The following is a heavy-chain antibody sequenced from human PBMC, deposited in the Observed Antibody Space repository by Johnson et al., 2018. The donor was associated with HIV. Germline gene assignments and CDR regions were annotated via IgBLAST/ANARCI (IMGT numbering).Heavy chain of an antibody. J-gene: IGHJ3*02. CDR3: ARAGRLGYCSGGSCYSPAFDI. CDR1: GFTFSSYA. D-gene: IGHD2-15*01. Sequence: MLLVESGGGVVQPGGSLRLSCAASGFTFSSYAMHWDRQAPGKGLEWVANIKQDGSEKYYVDSVKGRFTISRDNAKNSLYLQMNSLRAEDTAVYYCARAGRLGYCSGGSCYSPAFDIWGQGTMVTVS. V-gene: IGHV3-7*01. CDR2: IKQDGSEK.